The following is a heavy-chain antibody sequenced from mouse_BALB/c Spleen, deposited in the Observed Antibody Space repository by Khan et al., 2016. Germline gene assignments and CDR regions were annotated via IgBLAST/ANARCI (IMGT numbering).Heavy chain of an antibody. CDR3: GRGDYRYADAMDY. CDR2: INPYNGDT. Sequence: VQLQQPGPELVKPGASVKISCKASGYSFTGFFMNWVKQSHGKSLEWFGRINPYNGDTFYNQKFKGKATLTVDKSSSTAHMELLSLTSEDSAVYYCGRGDYRYADAMDYWGQGTSVTVSS. J-gene: IGHJ4*01. D-gene: IGHD2-14*01. CDR1: GYSFTGFF. V-gene: IGHV1-37*01.